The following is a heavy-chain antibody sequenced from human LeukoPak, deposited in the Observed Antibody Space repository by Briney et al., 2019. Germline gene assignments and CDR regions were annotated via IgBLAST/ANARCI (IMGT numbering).Heavy chain of an antibody. CDR1: GGTFSSYA. J-gene: IGHJ4*02. CDR2: IIPIFGTA. D-gene: IGHD3-22*01. CDR3: ARDHYYYDSSGYWY. V-gene: IGHV1-69*01. Sequence: SVRVSCKASGGTFSSYAISWVRQAPGQGLEWMGGIIPIFGTANYAQKLQGRVTITADESTSTAYMELSSLRSEDTAVYYCARDHYYYDSSGYWYWGQGTLVTVSS.